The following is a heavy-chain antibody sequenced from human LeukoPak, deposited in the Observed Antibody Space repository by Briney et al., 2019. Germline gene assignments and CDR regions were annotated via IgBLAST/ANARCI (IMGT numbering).Heavy chain of an antibody. D-gene: IGHD2-2*02. Sequence: GGSLRLSCEASGFTFSSYGMHWVRQAPGKGLEWVAFIRYDGSNKYYADSVKGRFTISRDNSKNTLYLQMNSLRAEDTAVYYCANRPHCSSTSCYTYWGQGTLVTVSS. CDR3: ANRPHCSSTSCYTY. CDR2: IRYDGSNK. J-gene: IGHJ4*02. CDR1: GFTFSSYG. V-gene: IGHV3-30*02.